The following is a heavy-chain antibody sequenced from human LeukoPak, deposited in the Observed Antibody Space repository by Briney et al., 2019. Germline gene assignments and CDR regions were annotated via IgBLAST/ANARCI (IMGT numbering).Heavy chain of an antibody. CDR1: GGSISSYY. J-gene: IGHJ5*02. CDR3: ARAILTGYYGDQNWFDP. D-gene: IGHD3-9*01. Sequence: PSETLSLTCTVSGGSISSYYWSWIRQPPGKGLEWIGYIYYSGSTNYNPSLKSRVTISVDTSKNQFSLKLSSVTAADTAVYYCARAILTGYYGDQNWFDPWGQGTLVTVSS. V-gene: IGHV4-59*08. CDR2: IYYSGST.